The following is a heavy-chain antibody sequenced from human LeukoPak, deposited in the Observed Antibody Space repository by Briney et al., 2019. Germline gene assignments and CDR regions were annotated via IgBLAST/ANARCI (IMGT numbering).Heavy chain of an antibody. Sequence: SETLSLTRTLSGGSISSQYWGWIRQHPGKGLEWIGYIYYSGRPNYNPSLKSRATISVDTSKTQFTLKLRSVTAADTAVYYCARLLTYYYDSSGYFNWFDPWGQGTLVTVSS. D-gene: IGHD3-22*01. CDR2: IYYSGRP. CDR1: GGSISSQY. CDR3: ARLLTYYYDSSGYFNWFDP. J-gene: IGHJ5*02. V-gene: IGHV4-59*08.